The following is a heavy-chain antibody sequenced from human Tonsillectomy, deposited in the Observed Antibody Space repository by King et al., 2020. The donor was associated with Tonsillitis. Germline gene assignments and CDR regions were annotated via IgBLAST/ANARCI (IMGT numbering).Heavy chain of an antibody. Sequence: VQLVESGGGVVQPGGSLRLSCAASGFTFSSYGMHWVRQAPGKGLEWVAFIRYDGSNRYYAVSVKGRFTVSRDNSKNTLYLQMNSLGADDTAVYYCAKVSDYGDYFDYWGQGTLVTVSS. V-gene: IGHV3-30*02. J-gene: IGHJ4*02. CDR2: IRYDGSNR. D-gene: IGHD4-17*01. CDR3: AKVSDYGDYFDY. CDR1: GFTFSSYG.